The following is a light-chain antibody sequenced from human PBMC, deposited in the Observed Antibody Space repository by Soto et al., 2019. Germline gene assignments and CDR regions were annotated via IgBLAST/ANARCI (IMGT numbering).Light chain of an antibody. CDR2: SNN. Sequence: QSALTHPPSASVTPGQRVTISCSGRSSNIGRNTVNWYQQLPGTAPKLLIYSNNQRPSRVPDRFSGSKSGTSASLAVSWLQSEDERDYFCAAWDDILNGFYVLGSATKLTV. J-gene: IGLJ1*01. CDR1: SSNIGRNT. CDR3: AAWDDILNGFYV. V-gene: IGLV1-44*01.